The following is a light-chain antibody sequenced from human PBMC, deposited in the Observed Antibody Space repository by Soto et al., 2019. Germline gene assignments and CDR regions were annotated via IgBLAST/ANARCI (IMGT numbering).Light chain of an antibody. Sequence: QAVVTQEPSLTVSPGGTVTLTCASSTGAVTSGYYPNWFQQKPGQAPRALLYSTSNKHSWTPARFSGSRLGGKAALTLSGVHPEDEAEYYFLLYYGGAQLVFGGGPKVTVL. J-gene: IGLJ2*01. CDR1: TGAVTSGYY. V-gene: IGLV7-43*01. CDR3: LLYYGGAQLV. CDR2: STS.